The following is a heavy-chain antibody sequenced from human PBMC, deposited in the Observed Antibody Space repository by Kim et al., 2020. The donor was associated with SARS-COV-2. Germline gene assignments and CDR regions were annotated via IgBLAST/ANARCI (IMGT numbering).Heavy chain of an antibody. CDR3: ARSAASSALDC. D-gene: IGHD3-22*01. J-gene: IGHJ4*02. CDR2: T. V-gene: IGHV1-46*01. Sequence: TTSTQKVQGNVTMTRDTSTSTVYMELSSLRSEDTAVYYCARSAASSALDCWGQGTLVTVSS.